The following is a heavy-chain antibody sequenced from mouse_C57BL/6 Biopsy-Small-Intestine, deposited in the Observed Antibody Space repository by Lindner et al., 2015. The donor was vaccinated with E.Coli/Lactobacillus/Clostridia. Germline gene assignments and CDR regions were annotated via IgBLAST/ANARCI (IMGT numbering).Heavy chain of an antibody. Sequence: VQLQESGAELVKPGASVKISCRASGYAFSSYWMNWVKQRPGRGLEWIGQIYPGDGDTNYSGKFKGKATLAADKSSGTAYMQLSSLTSEDSAVYFCARGERGDFDYWGQGTTLTVSS. CDR2: IYPGDGDT. V-gene: IGHV1-80*01. CDR3: ARGERGDFDY. CDR1: GYAFSSYW. J-gene: IGHJ2*01.